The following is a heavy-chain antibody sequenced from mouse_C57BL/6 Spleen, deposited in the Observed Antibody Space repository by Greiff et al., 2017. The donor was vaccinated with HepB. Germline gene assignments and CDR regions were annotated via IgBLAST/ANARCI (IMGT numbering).Heavy chain of an antibody. D-gene: IGHD2-3*01. CDR1: GFTFSSYT. V-gene: IGHV5-9*01. Sequence: EVKLVESGGGLVKPGGSLKLSCAASGFTFSSYTMSWVRQTPEKRLEWVATISGGGGNTYYPDSVKGRFTISRDNAKNTLYLQMSSLRSEDTALYYCARQIYDGYYVGFAYWGQGTLVTVSA. CDR3: ARQIYDGYYVGFAY. CDR2: ISGGGGNT. J-gene: IGHJ3*01.